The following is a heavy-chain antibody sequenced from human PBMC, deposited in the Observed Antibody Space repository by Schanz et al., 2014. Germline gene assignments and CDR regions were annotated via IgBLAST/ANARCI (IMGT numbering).Heavy chain of an antibody. V-gene: IGHV3-23*04. CDR1: GFTFSTST. J-gene: IGHJ4*02. Sequence: VQLVESGGGVVQPGRSLRLSCAASGFTFSTSTMHWVRQAPGKGLEWVSAISGSGGSTYYADSVKGRFTISRDNSKNTLYLQMNSLRVEDTAVYFCVSQTGSPNYWGQGTLVNVSS. CDR3: VSQTGSPNY. CDR2: ISGSGGST. D-gene: IGHD6-13*01.